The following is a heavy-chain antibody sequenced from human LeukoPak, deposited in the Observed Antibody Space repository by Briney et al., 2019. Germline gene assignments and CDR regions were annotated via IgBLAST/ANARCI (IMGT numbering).Heavy chain of an antibody. D-gene: IGHD3-22*01. CDR3: AVAVVALNWFDP. CDR1: GGSISSYY. V-gene: IGHV4-59*01. J-gene: IGHJ5*02. Sequence: SETLSLTCTVSGGSISSYYWSWIRQPPGKGLEWIGYIYYSGSTNYNPSLKSRVTISVDTSKNQFSLKLSSVTAADSAVYYCAVAVVALNWFDPWGQGTLVTVSS. CDR2: IYYSGST.